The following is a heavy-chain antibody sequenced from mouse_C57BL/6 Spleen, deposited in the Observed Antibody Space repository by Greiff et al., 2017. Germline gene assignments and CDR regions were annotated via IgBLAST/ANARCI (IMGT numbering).Heavy chain of an antibody. D-gene: IGHD2-3*01. CDR2: ISSGSSTI. Sequence: EVHLVESGGGLVKPGGSLKLSCAASGFTFSDYGMHWVRQAPEKGLEWVAYISSGSSTIYYADTVKGRFTISRDNAKNTLFLQMTSLRSEDTAMYYCARPHDGYYYFDYWGQGTTLTVSS. CDR3: ARPHDGYYYFDY. V-gene: IGHV5-17*01. J-gene: IGHJ2*01. CDR1: GFTFSDYG.